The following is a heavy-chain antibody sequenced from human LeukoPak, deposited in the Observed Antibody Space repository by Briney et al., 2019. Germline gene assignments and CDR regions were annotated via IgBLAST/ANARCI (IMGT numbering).Heavy chain of an antibody. D-gene: IGHD6-19*01. Sequence: GGSLRLSCAASGFTFRTYGMNWVRQAPGKGLEWVSAISGRAGSTSYADSVKGRFTISRDNSKNTLYLQMNSLRAEDTAVYYCAKDGVAGKIMYYFDCWGQGTLVTVSS. CDR3: AKDGVAGKIMYYFDC. V-gene: IGHV3-23*01. J-gene: IGHJ4*02. CDR1: GFTFRTYG. CDR2: ISGRAGST.